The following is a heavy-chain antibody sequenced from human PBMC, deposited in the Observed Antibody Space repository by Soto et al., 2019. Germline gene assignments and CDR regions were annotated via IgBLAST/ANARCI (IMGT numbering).Heavy chain of an antibody. V-gene: IGHV1-18*01. CDR1: GYTFNSYG. J-gene: IGHJ6*01. D-gene: IGHD3-16*01. CDR3: ARVTCLYYGMDV. CDR2: ISAYNGNT. Sequence: QVELVQSGAEVKKPGASVKVSCKASGYTFNSYGISWVRQAPGQGLEWMGWISAYNGNTNYAQKLQGRVTMTPDTSTSTGYMELRNLRSDDTAVYYCARVTCLYYGMDVWGQGTTVTVSS.